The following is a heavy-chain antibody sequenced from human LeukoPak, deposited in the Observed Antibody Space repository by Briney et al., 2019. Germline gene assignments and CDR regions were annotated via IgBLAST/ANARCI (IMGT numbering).Heavy chain of an antibody. D-gene: IGHD6-19*01. CDR1: GFTFSSYA. J-gene: IGHJ4*02. Sequence: PGGSLRLSCAASGFTFSSYAMIWLRQAPGKGLEWVSAISGSGGSTYYADSVKGRFTISRDNSKNTLYLQMNSLRAEDTAVYYCAGGWGAAVDYFDYWGQGTLVTVSS. CDR2: ISGSGGST. CDR3: AGGWGAAVDYFDY. V-gene: IGHV3-23*01.